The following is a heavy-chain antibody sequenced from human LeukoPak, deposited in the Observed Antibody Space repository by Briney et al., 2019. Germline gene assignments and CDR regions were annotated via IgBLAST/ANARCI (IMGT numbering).Heavy chain of an antibody. Sequence: ASVKVSCKASGYTFTSYDINWVRQATGQGLEWMGWMNPNSGNTGYAQKFQGRVTITRNTSISTAYMELSSLRSEDTAVYYCARMYYDFWSGYGWFDPWGQGTLVTVSS. D-gene: IGHD3-3*01. CDR3: ARMYYDFWSGYGWFDP. CDR1: GYTFTSYD. V-gene: IGHV1-8*03. J-gene: IGHJ5*02. CDR2: MNPNSGNT.